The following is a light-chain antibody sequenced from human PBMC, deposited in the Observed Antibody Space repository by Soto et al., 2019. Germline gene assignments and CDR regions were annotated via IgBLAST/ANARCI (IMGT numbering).Light chain of an antibody. CDR1: ESVGSD. CDR2: GAS. J-gene: IGKJ1*01. V-gene: IGKV3-15*01. CDR3: QQYYKGPRT. Sequence: IVMTQSPATLSVSPGERVTLSCRASESVGSDLAWYQQRPGQAPRVLIYGASTRASGIPDRFSGSGSGTEFTLTISSLQSEDSAVYFCQQYYKGPRTFGQGTKVDIK.